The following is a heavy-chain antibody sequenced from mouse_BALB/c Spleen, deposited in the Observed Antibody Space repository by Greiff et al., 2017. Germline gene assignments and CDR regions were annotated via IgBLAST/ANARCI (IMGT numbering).Heavy chain of an antibody. CDR1: GYSFTGYY. D-gene: IGHD2-14*01. Sequence: VQLQQSGPELVKPGASVKISCKASGYSFTGYYMHWVKQSHGKSLEWIGRVNPNNGGTSYNQKFKGKAILTVDKSSSTAYMELRSLTSEDSAVYYCARGDGYRYVAMDYWGQGTSVTVSS. J-gene: IGHJ4*01. CDR3: ARGDGYRYVAMDY. CDR2: VNPNNGGT. V-gene: IGHV1-26*01.